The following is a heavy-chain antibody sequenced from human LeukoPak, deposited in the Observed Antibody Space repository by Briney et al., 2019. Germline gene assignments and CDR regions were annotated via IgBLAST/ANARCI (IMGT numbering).Heavy chain of an antibody. CDR3: ARVLRVGYSWGHFDY. Sequence: PGGSLRLSCAASGFTFSDYHMSWIRQAPGKGQEWVSYISSSGSTIYYADSVKGRFTTSRDNAKNSLYLQMNSLRAEDTAVYYCARVLRVGYSWGHFDYWGQGTLVTVSS. D-gene: IGHD5-18*01. CDR1: GFTFSDYH. J-gene: IGHJ4*02. V-gene: IGHV3-11*04. CDR2: ISSSGSTI.